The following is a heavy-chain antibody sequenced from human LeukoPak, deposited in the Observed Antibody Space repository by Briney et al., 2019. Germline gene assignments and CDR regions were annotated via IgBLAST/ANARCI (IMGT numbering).Heavy chain of an antibody. CDR3: ARAHYDFWSGYSHSGWLAFDI. J-gene: IGHJ3*02. CDR2: IYTSGST. D-gene: IGHD3-3*01. Sequence: SQTLSLTCTVSGGSISSGSYYWSWIRQPAGKGLEWIGRIYTSGSTNYNPSLKSRVTISVDTSKNQFSLKLSSVTAADTAVYYCARAHYDFWSGYSHSGWLAFDIWGQGTMVTVSS. CDR1: GGSISSGSYY. V-gene: IGHV4-61*02.